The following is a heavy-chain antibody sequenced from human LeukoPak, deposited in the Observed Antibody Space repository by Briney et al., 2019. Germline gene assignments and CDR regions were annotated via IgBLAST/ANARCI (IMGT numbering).Heavy chain of an antibody. D-gene: IGHD3-10*01. CDR3: AKDSRSGGSGSRYYFDY. Sequence: GASVKVSCKASGYTFTTYAMIWVRQAPGQGLGWMGWININTGNPTYAQGFTGRFVFSLDTSVSTAYLQISSLKAEDTAVYYCAKDSRSGGSGSRYYFDYWGQGTLVTVSS. CDR1: GYTFTTYA. J-gene: IGHJ4*02. V-gene: IGHV7-4-1*02. CDR2: ININTGNP.